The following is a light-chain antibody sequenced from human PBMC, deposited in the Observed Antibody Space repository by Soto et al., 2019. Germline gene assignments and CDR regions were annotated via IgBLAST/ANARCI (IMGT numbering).Light chain of an antibody. CDR1: QAISTW. CDR3: QHLNSFPLT. CDR2: GAS. V-gene: IGKV1-12*01. J-gene: IGKJ4*01. Sequence: DIQMTQSPSSVSASVGDRVTITCRASQAISTWLAWYQQKPGKAPNLLIYGASSLQSGVPSRFSGSGSGTDFSLTISSLQPEDVATYYCQHLNSFPLTFGGGTKVEIK.